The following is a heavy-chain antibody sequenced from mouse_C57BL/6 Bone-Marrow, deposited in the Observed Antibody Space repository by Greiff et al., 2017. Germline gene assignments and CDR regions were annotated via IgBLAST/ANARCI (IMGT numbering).Heavy chain of an antibody. CDR1: GFNIKDDY. CDR3: TKRLRRCYAMDY. CDR2: IDPENGDT. Sequence: EVQLQQSGAELVRPGASVKLSCTASGFNIKDDYMHWVKQRPEQGLEWIGWIDPENGDTEYASKFQGKATITADTSSNTAYLQLSSLTSEDTAVYYCTKRLRRCYAMDYWGQGTSVTVSS. J-gene: IGHJ4*01. V-gene: IGHV14-4*01. D-gene: IGHD2-4*01.